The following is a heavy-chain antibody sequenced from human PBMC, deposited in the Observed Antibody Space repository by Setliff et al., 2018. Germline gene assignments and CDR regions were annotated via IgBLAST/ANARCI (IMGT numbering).Heavy chain of an antibody. V-gene: IGHV1-46*01. CDR2: INPSGGST. D-gene: IGHD6-19*01. CDR3: ARVTIAVAGYFDF. CDR1: GYTFTNYY. J-gene: IGHJ4*02. Sequence: ASVKVSCKASGYTFTNYYMHWVRQAPGQGLEWMGIINPSGGSTSYAQKFQGRVTMTRDTSTSTAYMELRSLRSDDTAVYYCARVTIAVAGYFDFWGQGTLVTVSS.